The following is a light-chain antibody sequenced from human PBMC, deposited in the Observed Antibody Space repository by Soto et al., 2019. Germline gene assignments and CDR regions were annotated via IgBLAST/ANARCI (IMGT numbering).Light chain of an antibody. Sequence: QSALTQPPSVSGSPGQSITISCTGISSDVGGYNYVSCYQQHPDKAPELIIYEVSTRPSGVSNRFSGSTSGNTAPLTISGRQDEDEDDYYCSSDTSSSTYVFGSGTKVTVL. J-gene: IGLJ1*01. CDR2: EVS. CDR1: SSDVGGYNY. V-gene: IGLV2-14*01. CDR3: SSDTSSSTYV.